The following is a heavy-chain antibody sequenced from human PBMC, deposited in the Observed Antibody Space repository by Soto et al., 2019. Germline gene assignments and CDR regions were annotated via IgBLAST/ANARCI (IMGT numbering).Heavy chain of an antibody. CDR2: ISYDGSTE. CDR3: ARTTTVAGTPEFDY. V-gene: IGHV3-30-3*01. D-gene: IGHD6-19*01. J-gene: IGHJ4*02. CDR1: GFTFSSFS. Sequence: QVQLVESGGGVVQPGRSLRLSCAASGFTFSSFSLHWVRQAPGKGLEWLALISYDGSTEYNADSVKGRFTVSRDNSNNTLYLQLSSLRPEDTAVYYCARTTTVAGTPEFDYWGQGTLVTVSS.